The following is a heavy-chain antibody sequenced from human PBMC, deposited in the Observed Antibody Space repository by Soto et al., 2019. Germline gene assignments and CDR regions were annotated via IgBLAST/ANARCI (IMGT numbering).Heavy chain of an antibody. CDR1: GYPFTSYY. Sequence: GSVEVCFKASGYPFTSYYVHWVREAPGQGLEWMGIINPSGGSTSYAQKFHGRVTMTRDTSTSTVYMELSSLRSEDTAVYYCARGDIVLMVSATYGMDVWGQGTTVTVSS. V-gene: IGHV1-46*01. CDR2: INPSGGST. CDR3: ARGDIVLMVSATYGMDV. J-gene: IGHJ6*01. D-gene: IGHD2-8*01.